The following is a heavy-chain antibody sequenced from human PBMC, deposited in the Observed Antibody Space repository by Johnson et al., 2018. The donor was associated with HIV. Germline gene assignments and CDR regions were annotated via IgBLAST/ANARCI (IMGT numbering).Heavy chain of an antibody. CDR2: IKQDGSEK. D-gene: IGHD1-26*01. CDR3: ARDRTGGAFDI. Sequence: VQLVESGGGLVQPGGSLRLSCAASGFTFSSYWMSWVRQAPWKGLEWVANIKQDGSEKYYVDSVKGRFTISRDNAKNSLYLQMNSLRAEDTAVYYCARDRTGGAFDIWGQGTMVTVSS. CDR1: GFTFSSYW. J-gene: IGHJ3*02. V-gene: IGHV3-7*01.